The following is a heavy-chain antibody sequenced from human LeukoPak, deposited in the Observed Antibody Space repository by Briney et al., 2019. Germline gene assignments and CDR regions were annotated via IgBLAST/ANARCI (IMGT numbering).Heavy chain of an antibody. CDR1: GFTFSSYS. V-gene: IGHV3-48*04. J-gene: IGHJ2*01. D-gene: IGHD5-24*01. CDR3: AREERDGYNYYWYFDL. CDR2: ISFSSATI. Sequence: RTGGSLRLSCEASGFTFSSYSMNWVRQAPGKGLEWVSYISFSSATIHYADSVKGRFTISRDNAKNSLYLQMNSLRAEDTAVYYCAREERDGYNYYWYFDLWGRGTLVTVSS.